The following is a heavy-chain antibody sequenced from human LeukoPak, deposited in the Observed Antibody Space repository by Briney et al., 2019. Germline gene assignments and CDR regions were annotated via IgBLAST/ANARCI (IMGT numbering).Heavy chain of an antibody. CDR3: AKDGYYYGSGSPRGYDQ. D-gene: IGHD3-10*01. J-gene: IGHJ4*02. CDR1: GFTFSSYG. CDR2: ISYDGSNK. Sequence: PGGSLRLSCAASGFTFSSYGMHWVRQAPGKGLEWVAVISYDGSNKYYADSVKGRFTISRDNSKNTLYLQMNSLRVEDTAVYYCAKDGYYYGSGSPRGYDQWGQGTLVTVSS. V-gene: IGHV3-30*18.